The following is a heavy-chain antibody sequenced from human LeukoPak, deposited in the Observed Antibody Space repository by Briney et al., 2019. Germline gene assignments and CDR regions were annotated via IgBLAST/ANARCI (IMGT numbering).Heavy chain of an antibody. CDR3: ARADYGDFIFDY. Sequence: ASVKVSCKASGYTFTSYDISWVRQAPGQGLEWMGWISAYNGNTNYAQKLQGRVTMTTDTSTSTAYMELRSLRSDDTAVYYCARADYGDFIFDYWGQGTLVTVSS. CDR1: GYTFTSYD. CDR2: ISAYNGNT. J-gene: IGHJ4*02. D-gene: IGHD4-17*01. V-gene: IGHV1-18*01.